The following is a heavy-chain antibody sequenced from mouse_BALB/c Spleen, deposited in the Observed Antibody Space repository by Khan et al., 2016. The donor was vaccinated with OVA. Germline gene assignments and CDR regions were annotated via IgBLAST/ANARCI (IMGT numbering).Heavy chain of an antibody. Sequence: VQLQQSGAELARPGASVRMSCKASGYTFTSNTMHWVKQRPGQGLEWIGYIHPRSGYTNYNQNFKDKATLTADKSSSTAYMQLSSLTSEDSAVYYCAKRTTVYTMDYWGQGTSVTVSS. J-gene: IGHJ4*01. CDR1: GYTFTSNT. CDR3: AKRTTVYTMDY. CDR2: IHPRSGYT. D-gene: IGHD1-1*01. V-gene: IGHV1-4*01.